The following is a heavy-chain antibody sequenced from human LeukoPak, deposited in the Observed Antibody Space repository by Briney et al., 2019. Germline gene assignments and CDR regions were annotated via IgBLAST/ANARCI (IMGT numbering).Heavy chain of an antibody. V-gene: IGHV5-51*01. D-gene: IGHD4/OR15-4a*01. CDR2: IYPRDSDT. CDR3: ARWLGGANVDY. J-gene: IGHJ4*02. Sequence: GESLKISCKGSGHSFTTYWIAWVRQMPGKGLEWMGIIYPRDSDTRYSPSFQGQVTISADKSISTAYLQWSSLKASDTAMYYCARWLGGANVDYWGQGTLVTVSS. CDR1: GHSFTTYW.